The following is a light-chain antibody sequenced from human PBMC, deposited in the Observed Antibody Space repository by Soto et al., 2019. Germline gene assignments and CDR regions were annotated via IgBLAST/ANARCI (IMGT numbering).Light chain of an antibody. CDR3: SSYTSSSTPWV. CDR1: SSDVGGYNY. J-gene: IGLJ1*01. V-gene: IGLV2-14*01. CDR2: AVS. Sequence: QSVLTQPASVSGSPGQSITISCTGTSSDVGGYNYVSWYQQHPGKAPKLMIYAVSHRPSGVSNRFSGSKSGNTASLTISGLQAEDEADYYCSSYTSSSTPWVFGTGTKVTVL.